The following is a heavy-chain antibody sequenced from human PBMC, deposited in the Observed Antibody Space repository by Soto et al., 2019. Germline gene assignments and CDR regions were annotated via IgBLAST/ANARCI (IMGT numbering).Heavy chain of an antibody. Sequence: GGSLRLSCVASGFNLSHPWMTWVRQAAGKGLEWVGRIKSKTDGGTADYAAPVKGRATISRDDSKNTVYLQMNSLKTEDTAVYYCTTGIYYDILTGYHNVASGGQGALVPVPS. CDR3: TTGIYYDILTGYHNVAS. V-gene: IGHV3-15*01. CDR1: GFNLSHPW. J-gene: IGHJ5*01. CDR2: IKSKTDGGTA. D-gene: IGHD3-9*01.